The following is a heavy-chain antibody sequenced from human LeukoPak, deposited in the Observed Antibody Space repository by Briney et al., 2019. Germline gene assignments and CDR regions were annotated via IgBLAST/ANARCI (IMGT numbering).Heavy chain of an antibody. J-gene: IGHJ4*02. CDR1: GGSINSYY. CDR2: IYYSGST. Sequence: PSETLSLTCTVSGGSINSYYWSWIRQPPGKGLEWIGYIYYSGSTNYNPSLKSRATISVDTSKNQFSLKLSSVTAADTAVYYCAKDLIRLLDIVVVTAIPINDYWGQGTLVTVSS. CDR3: AKDLIRLLDIVVVTAIPINDY. V-gene: IGHV4-59*01. D-gene: IGHD2-21*02.